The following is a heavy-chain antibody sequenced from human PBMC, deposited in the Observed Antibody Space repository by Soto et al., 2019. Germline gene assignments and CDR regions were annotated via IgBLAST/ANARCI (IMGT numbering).Heavy chain of an antibody. J-gene: IGHJ5*02. CDR3: ARDKDSSGWYNGFDP. V-gene: IGHV3-48*02. Sequence: EVQLVESGGGLVQPGGSLRLSCAASGFTFSSYSMNWVRQAPGKGLEWVSYISSSSSTIYYADSVKGRFTISRDNAKNSLYLQMNSLRDEDTAVYYCARDKDSSGWYNGFDPWGQGTLVTVSS. D-gene: IGHD6-19*01. CDR2: ISSSSSTI. CDR1: GFTFSSYS.